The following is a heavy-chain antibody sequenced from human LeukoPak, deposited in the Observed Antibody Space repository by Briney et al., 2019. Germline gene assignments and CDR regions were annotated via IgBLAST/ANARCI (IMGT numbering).Heavy chain of an antibody. D-gene: IGHD6-19*01. J-gene: IGHJ3*02. Sequence: GESLKISCKGSGYSFTSSWIGWVRQMPGKGLEWMGIIYLGDSDTRYSPSFQGQLTISADKSISTAYLQWSSLKDSDTAMCYCARTREQWLPQAFDIWGQGTMVIVSS. CDR3: ARTREQWLPQAFDI. V-gene: IGHV5-51*01. CDR2: IYLGDSDT. CDR1: GYSFTSSW.